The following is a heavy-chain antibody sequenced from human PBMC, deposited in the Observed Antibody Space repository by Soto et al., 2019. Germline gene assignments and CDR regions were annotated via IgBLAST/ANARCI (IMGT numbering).Heavy chain of an antibody. V-gene: IGHV1-24*01. CDR2: FDPEDGET. CDR3: ATVRYYYGSGSYPNWFDP. CDR1: GYTLTELS. Sequence: ASVKVSCKVSGYTLTELSMHWVRQAPGKGLEWMGGFDPEDGETIYAQKFQGRVTMTEDTSTDTAYMELSSLRSEDTAVYYCATVRYYYGSGSYPNWFDPWGQGTLVTSPQ. J-gene: IGHJ5*02. D-gene: IGHD3-10*01.